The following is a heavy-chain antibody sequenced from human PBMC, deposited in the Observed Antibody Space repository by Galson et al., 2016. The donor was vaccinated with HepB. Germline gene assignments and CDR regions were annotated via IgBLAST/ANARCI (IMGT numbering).Heavy chain of an antibody. CDR3: ARGYSYAKPYFDY. V-gene: IGHV4-59*01. D-gene: IGHD3-16*01. CDR2: ISYGGST. CDR1: GGSIGSYY. J-gene: IGHJ4*02. Sequence: SETLSLTCTVSGGSIGSYYWSWIRQPPGKGLGWIGYISYGGSTNYNPSLGSRVTISVDTSRNQFSLRLTSATAADTAVYFCARGYSYAKPYFDYWGQGSLVTVSS.